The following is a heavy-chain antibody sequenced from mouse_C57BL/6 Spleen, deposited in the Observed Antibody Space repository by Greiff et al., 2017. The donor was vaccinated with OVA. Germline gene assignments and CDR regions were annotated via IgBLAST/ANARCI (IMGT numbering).Heavy chain of an antibody. Sequence: EVKLVESEGGLVQPGSSMKLSCTASGFTFSDYYMAWVRQVPEKGLEWVANINYDGSSTYYLDSLKSRFIFSRDNAKNILYLQMSSLKSDDTATYYCARETHYAMDYWGQGTSVTVSS. CDR1: GFTFSDYY. J-gene: IGHJ4*01. CDR2: INYDGSST. V-gene: IGHV5-16*01. CDR3: ARETHYAMDY.